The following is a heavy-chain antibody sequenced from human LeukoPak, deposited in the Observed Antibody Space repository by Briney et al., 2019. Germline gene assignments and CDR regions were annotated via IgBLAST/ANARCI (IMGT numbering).Heavy chain of an antibody. D-gene: IGHD6-19*01. Sequence: GGSLRLSCAASGFTFSSYAMSWVRQAPGQGLEWVSAISGSGGSTYYAGSVKGRFTISRDNSKNTLYLQMNSLRAEDTAVYYCAKVNRPWLVRTTTYFDYWGQGTLVTVSS. CDR2: ISGSGGST. CDR1: GFTFSSYA. CDR3: AKVNRPWLVRTTTYFDY. J-gene: IGHJ4*02. V-gene: IGHV3-23*01.